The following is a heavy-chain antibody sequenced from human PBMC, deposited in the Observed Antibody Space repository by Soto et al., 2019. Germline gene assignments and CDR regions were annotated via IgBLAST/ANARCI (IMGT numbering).Heavy chain of an antibody. CDR1: GGTFGNSA. J-gene: IGHJ6*02. CDR2: IIPIFPTP. V-gene: IGHV1-69*12. CDR3: ARDNDRQQLGGHYYYGIDV. Sequence: QVQLVQSGAEVKKPGSSVTVSCKASGGTFGNSAISWVRQAPGQGLEWMGGIIPIFPTPAYAQKFQGRVTITAGESTGTAYMELTSLRSEDTAVYYCARDNDRQQLGGHYYYGIDVWGQWTTVTVSS. D-gene: IGHD1-1*01.